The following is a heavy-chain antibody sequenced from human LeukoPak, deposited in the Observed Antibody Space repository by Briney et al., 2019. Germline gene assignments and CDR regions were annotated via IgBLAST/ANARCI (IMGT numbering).Heavy chain of an antibody. J-gene: IGHJ5*02. CDR2: MNPNSGNT. CDR1: GGTFSSYA. Sequence: ASVKVSCKASGGTFSSYAISWVRQATGQGLEWMGWMNPNSGNTGYAQKFQGRVTMTRNTSISTAYMELSSLRSEDTAVYYCARGITMVRGVIITSRWFDPWGQGTLVTVSS. V-gene: IGHV1-8*02. D-gene: IGHD3-10*01. CDR3: ARGITMVRGVIITSRWFDP.